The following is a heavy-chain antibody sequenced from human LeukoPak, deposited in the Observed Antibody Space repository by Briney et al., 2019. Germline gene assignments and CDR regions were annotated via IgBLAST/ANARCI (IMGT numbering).Heavy chain of an antibody. CDR3: ARTLKWGSVVYYYYMDV. V-gene: IGHV4-59*01. D-gene: IGHD1-26*01. CDR1: GGSISSYY. Sequence: PSETLSLTCTVSGGSISSYYWSWIRQPPGKGLEWIGYIYYSGSTNYNPSLRSRVTISVDSSKNQFSLNLSSVTAADTAVYYCARTLKWGSVVYYYYMDVWGRGTTVTVSS. J-gene: IGHJ6*03. CDR2: IYYSGST.